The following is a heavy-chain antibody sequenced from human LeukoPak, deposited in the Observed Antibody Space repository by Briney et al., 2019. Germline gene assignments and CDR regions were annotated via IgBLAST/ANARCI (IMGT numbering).Heavy chain of an antibody. CDR2: INHSGST. Sequence: PSETLSLTCAVYGGPFSGYYWSWIRQPPGKGLEWIGEINHSGSTNYNPSLKSRVTISVDTSKNQFSLKLSSVTAADTAVYYCARGIDYWGQGTLVTVSS. J-gene: IGHJ4*02. V-gene: IGHV4-34*01. CDR3: ARGIDY. CDR1: GGPFSGYY.